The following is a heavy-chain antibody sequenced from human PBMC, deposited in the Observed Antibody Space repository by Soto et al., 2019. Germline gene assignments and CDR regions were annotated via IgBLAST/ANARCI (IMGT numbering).Heavy chain of an antibody. CDR1: GDSVSSNTAS. CDR3: AKGDNLGPKTGYAFDP. Sequence: SQTLSLTCSISGDSVSSNTASWNWIRQSPSRGLEWLGRTYFRSKWYNDYAVSVKSRIIINPDTSNNQFSLQLNSVTPEDTAVYFCAKGDNLGPKTGYAFDPWGQGIMVTVSS. D-gene: IGHD5-12*01. V-gene: IGHV6-1*01. J-gene: IGHJ5*02. CDR2: TYFRSKWYN.